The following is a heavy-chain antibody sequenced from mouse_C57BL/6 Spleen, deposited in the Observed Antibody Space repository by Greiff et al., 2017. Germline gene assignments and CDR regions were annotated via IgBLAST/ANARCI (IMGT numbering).Heavy chain of an antibody. J-gene: IGHJ3*01. CDR1: GFSLTSYG. D-gene: IGHD2-3*01. Sequence: VMLVESGPGLVQPSQSLSITCTVSGFSLTSYGVHWVRQSPGKGLEWLGVIWSGGSTDYNAAFISRLSISKDNSKSQVFFKMNSLQADDTAIYYCARNSYDGYCWFAYWGQGTLVTVSA. V-gene: IGHV2-2*01. CDR2: IWSGGST. CDR3: ARNSYDGYCWFAY.